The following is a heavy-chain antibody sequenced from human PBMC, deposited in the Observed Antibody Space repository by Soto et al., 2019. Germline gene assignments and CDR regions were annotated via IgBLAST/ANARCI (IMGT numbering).Heavy chain of an antibody. CDR1: GGTFSSYT. J-gene: IGHJ6*02. V-gene: IGHV1-69*08. D-gene: IGHD3-16*01. CDR3: AREGRGLDV. CDR2: IIPILGIA. Sequence: QVQLVQSGAEVKKPGSSVKVSCKASGGTFSSYTISWVRQAPGQGLEWMGRIIPILGIANYAQKFQGRVTITADKSTSTAYMELRSMRSEDTAVYYCAREGRGLDVWGQGTTVTVSS.